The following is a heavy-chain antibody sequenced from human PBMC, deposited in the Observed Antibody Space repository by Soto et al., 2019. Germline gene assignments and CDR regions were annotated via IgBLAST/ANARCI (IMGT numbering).Heavy chain of an antibody. Sequence: GGSLRLSCAASGFTFSSYSMNWVRQAPGKGLEWVSSISSSSSYIYYADSVKGRFTISRDNAKNSLYLQMNSLRAEDTAVYYCERVPGAEGMDVWGQGTTVTVSS. CDR2: ISSSSSYI. J-gene: IGHJ6*02. D-gene: IGHD1-26*01. CDR1: GFTFSSYS. CDR3: ERVPGAEGMDV. V-gene: IGHV3-21*01.